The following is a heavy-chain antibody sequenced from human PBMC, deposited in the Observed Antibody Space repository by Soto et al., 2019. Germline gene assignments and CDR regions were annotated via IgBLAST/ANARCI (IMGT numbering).Heavy chain of an antibody. Sequence: ASVKVSCKASGGTFSSYAISWVRQAPGQGLEWMGGIIPIFGTANYAQKFQGRVTITADESTSTAYMELSSLRSEDTAVYYCATRYYYDSSGYHPAEYFQHWGQGTLVTV. D-gene: IGHD3-22*01. CDR2: IIPIFGTA. CDR3: ATRYYYDSSGYHPAEYFQH. V-gene: IGHV1-69*13. CDR1: GGTFSSYA. J-gene: IGHJ1*01.